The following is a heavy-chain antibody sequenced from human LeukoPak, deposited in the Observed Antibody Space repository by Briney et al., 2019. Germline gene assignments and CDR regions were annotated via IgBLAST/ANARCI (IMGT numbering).Heavy chain of an antibody. V-gene: IGHV1-69*13. CDR3: ARDPVYSGSYDDY. J-gene: IGHJ4*02. D-gene: IGHD1-26*01. CDR2: IIPIFGTA. Sequence: VASVKVSCKASGGTFSSYAISWVRQAPGQGLEWMGGIIPIFGTANYAQKFQGRVTITADESTSTAYMELSSLRSEDTAVCYCARDPVYSGSYDDYWGQGTLVTVSS. CDR1: GGTFSSYA.